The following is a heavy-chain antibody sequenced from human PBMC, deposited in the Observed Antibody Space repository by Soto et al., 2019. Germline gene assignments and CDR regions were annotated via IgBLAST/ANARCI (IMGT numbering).Heavy chain of an antibody. CDR2: IYTSGST. J-gene: IGHJ6*02. CDR3: AGDQGYYYSGIDV. Sequence: PSETLSLTCTVSGDSISDYDWSWIRQPAGQGLEWLGRIYTSGSTYYNPSLKSRVTMSVGTSKNQFSLKLSSVSAADTAVYYCAGDQGYYYSGIDVWGQGTTVTVS. V-gene: IGHV4-4*07. CDR1: GDSISDYD.